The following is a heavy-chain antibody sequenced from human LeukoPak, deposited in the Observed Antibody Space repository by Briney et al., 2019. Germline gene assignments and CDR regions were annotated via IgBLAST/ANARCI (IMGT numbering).Heavy chain of an antibody. CDR2: INTNTGNP. J-gene: IGHJ5*02. CDR3: ARRGYSYGHYWFDP. D-gene: IGHD5-18*01. V-gene: IGHV7-4-1*02. Sequence: ASVKVSCKASGGTFSSYAISWVRQAPGQGLEWLGWINTNTGNPTYAQGFTGRFVFSLDTSVSTAYLQISSLKPEDTALYYCARRGYSYGHYWFDPWGQGTLVTVSS. CDR1: GGTFSSYA.